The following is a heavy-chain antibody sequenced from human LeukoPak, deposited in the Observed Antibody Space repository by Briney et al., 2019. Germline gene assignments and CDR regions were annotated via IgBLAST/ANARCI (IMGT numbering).Heavy chain of an antibody. CDR2: IRFDGSIK. CDR1: GFTFSSYG. Sequence: GGSLRLSCAASGFTFSSYGMHWVRQAPGKGLEWVAFIRFDGSIKYYAESVKGRFTISRDNSKDTVYLQMNSLRAEDTALYYCAKESSWGAARPTRFDHWGQGTLVTVSS. D-gene: IGHD6-6*01. J-gene: IGHJ4*02. CDR3: AKESSWGAARPTRFDH. V-gene: IGHV3-30*02.